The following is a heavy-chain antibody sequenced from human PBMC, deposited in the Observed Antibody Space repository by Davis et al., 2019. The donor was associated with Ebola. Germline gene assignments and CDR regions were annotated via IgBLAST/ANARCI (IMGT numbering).Heavy chain of an antibody. CDR1: GFTVSSNY. J-gene: IGHJ4*02. CDR3: NTERGGY. V-gene: IGHV3-15*01. D-gene: IGHD3-10*01. Sequence: GESLKISCAASGFTVSSNYMSWVRQAPGKGLEWVGRIKSKTYGGTTDYAAPVKGRFTISRDDSRDTLYLQMNSLKTEDTAVYYCNTERGGYWGQGTLVTVSS. CDR2: IKSKTYGGTT.